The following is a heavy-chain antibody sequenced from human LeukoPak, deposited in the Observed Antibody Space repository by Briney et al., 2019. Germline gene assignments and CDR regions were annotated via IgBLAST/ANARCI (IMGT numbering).Heavy chain of an antibody. Sequence: GGSLRLSCEVSGFTFSSNAMHWVRQAPGKGLEWVAVISYDGSTKNFADSVKGRFTVSRDNSKHTLYLHMNSLRSDDTAMYYCATGGKFDFWSGYHIDNWGQGTLVTVSP. D-gene: IGHD3-3*01. J-gene: IGHJ4*02. CDR2: ISYDGSTK. CDR1: GFTFSSNA. CDR3: ATGGKFDFWSGYHIDN. V-gene: IGHV3-30*04.